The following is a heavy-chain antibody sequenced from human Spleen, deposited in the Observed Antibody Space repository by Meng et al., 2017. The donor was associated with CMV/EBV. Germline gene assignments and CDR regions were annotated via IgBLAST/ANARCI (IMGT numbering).Heavy chain of an antibody. CDR1: GGSISSSSYF. CDR2: MHSSGST. J-gene: IGHJ4*02. CDR3: ARGGTVVIPLDY. V-gene: IGHV4-39*01. Sequence: GSLRLSCTVSGGSISSSSYFWGWIRQPPGKGLEWIGTMHSSGSTYFNPSLKSRVTILVDTSRNQFSLKLSSVTPADTAVYYCARGGTVVIPLDYWGQGTLVTVSS. D-gene: IGHD4-23*01.